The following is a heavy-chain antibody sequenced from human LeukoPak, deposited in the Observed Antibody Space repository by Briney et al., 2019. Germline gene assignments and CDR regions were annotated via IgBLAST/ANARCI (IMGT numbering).Heavy chain of an antibody. V-gene: IGHV1-2*02. CDR3: ARDNVAAMPYPNWFDP. Sequence: ASVKVSCKASGYTFTGYYMHWVRQAPGQGLEWMGWINPNSGGTNYAQKFQGRVTMTRDTSISTAYMELSGLRSDDTAVYYCARDNVAAMPYPNWFDPWGQGTLVTVSS. J-gene: IGHJ5*02. D-gene: IGHD2-2*01. CDR1: GYTFTGYY. CDR2: INPNSGGT.